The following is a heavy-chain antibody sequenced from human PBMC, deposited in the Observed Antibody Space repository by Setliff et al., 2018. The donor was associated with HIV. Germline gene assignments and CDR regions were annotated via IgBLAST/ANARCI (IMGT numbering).Heavy chain of an antibody. CDR2: VYYSGSA. CDR1: GGSISGSGPGYY. V-gene: IGHV4-39*01. D-gene: IGHD3-3*01. CDR3: ARSQPDTIFGVVTFDF. Sequence: SETLSLTCSVSGGSISGSGPGYYWGWVRQPPGGGLEWIGSVYYSGSAYYNPSLRSRVTISVDTSKNQLSLRLTSLTAADTAVYYCARSQPDTIFGVVTFDFWGQGQMVTVS. J-gene: IGHJ4*02.